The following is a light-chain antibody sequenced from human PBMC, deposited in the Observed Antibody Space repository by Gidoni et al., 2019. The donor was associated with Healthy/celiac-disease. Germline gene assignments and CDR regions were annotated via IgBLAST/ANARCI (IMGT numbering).Light chain of an antibody. V-gene: IGKV1-17*01. Sequence: DIQMTQSPSSLSASVGDRVTITCRASQDIRSDLGWYQQKPGKAPKRLLYAASSLQSGVPSRFSGSGSGTEFTLTISSLLPEDFATYYCLQHNSYPRTFXQXTKLEIK. CDR2: AAS. CDR1: QDIRSD. J-gene: IGKJ2*02. CDR3: LQHNSYPRT.